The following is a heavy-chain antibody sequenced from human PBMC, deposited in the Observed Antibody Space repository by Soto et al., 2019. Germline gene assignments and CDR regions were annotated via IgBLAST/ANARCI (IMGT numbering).Heavy chain of an antibody. V-gene: IGHV1-69*01. J-gene: IGHJ4*01. D-gene: IGHD6-13*01. Sequence: KLSCKTSGCTFSRDAISWGRQAPGQGLEWMGGIIPIFGTANYAQKFQGRVTITADESTSTAYMELSSLRSEDTAVYYCARGGTGYSSSWVFDYWGQGTLVTVSS. CDR1: GCTFSRDA. CDR2: IIPIFGTA. CDR3: ARGGTGYSSSWVFDY.